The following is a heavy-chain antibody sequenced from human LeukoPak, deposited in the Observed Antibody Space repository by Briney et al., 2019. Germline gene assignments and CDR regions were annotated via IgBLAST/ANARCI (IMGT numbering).Heavy chain of an antibody. CDR1: GFTFNSYA. Sequence: GGSLRLSCAASGFTFNSYAMSWVRQATGKGLEWVSAISGSGGSTYYADSVKGRFTISRDNSKNTLYLQMNSLRAEDTAVYYCARVASGASCYWGYWGQGTLVTVSS. J-gene: IGHJ4*03. CDR2: ISGSGGST. D-gene: IGHD2-15*01. V-gene: IGHV3-23*01. CDR3: ARVASGASCYWGY.